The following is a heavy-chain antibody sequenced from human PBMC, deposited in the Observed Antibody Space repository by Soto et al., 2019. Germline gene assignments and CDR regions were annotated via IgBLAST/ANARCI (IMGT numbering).Heavy chain of an antibody. D-gene: IGHD2-15*01. CDR2: ISGYNGNT. CDR3: ARLREYGSGSSCLYGMDV. Sequence: QVQLVQSGAEVKKPGASVKVSCQASGFTFTSTGITWVRQAPGQGLEWMGWISGYNGNTNYEQKFQGRVTMTTDTSTSTAYMELRSLRSDDMAVYYCARLREYGSGSSCLYGMDVWGQGTTVTVSS. V-gene: IGHV1-18*03. CDR1: GFTFTSTG. J-gene: IGHJ6*02.